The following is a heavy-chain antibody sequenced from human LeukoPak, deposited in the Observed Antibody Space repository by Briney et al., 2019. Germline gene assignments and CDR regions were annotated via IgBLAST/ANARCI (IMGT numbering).Heavy chain of an antibody. D-gene: IGHD2/OR15-2a*01. CDR2: INISGGST. V-gene: IGHV3-23*01. CDR1: GFTFSNHA. J-gene: IGHJ4*02. CDR3: SKGESKDYLNYFDYLNYFDH. Sequence: PGGSLRLSCAASGFTFSNHAMTWVRQAPGKGLEWDSTINISGGSTFYADSVKGRFTISRDNSKNTLSLQLNSLRAEDTAIYYCSKGESKDYLNYFDYLNYFDHWGQGALVTVSS.